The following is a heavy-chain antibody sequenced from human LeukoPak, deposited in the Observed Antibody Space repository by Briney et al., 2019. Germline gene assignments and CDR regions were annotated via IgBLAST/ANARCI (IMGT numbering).Heavy chain of an antibody. J-gene: IGHJ4*02. CDR1: GFTFGDYA. V-gene: IGHV3-49*04. D-gene: IGHD5-24*01. Sequence: PGGSLRLSCTASGFTFGDYAMSWVRQAPGKGLGWVGFIRSKAYGGTTEYAASVKGRFTISRDDSKNTAYLQMNSLKTEDTAVYYCTRHSEIEMATIYDYWGQGTLVTVSS. CDR2: IRSKAYGGTT. CDR3: TRHSEIEMATIYDY.